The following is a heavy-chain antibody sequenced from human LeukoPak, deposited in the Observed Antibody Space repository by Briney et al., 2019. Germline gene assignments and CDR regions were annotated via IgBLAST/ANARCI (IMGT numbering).Heavy chain of an antibody. CDR2: IYYSGST. CDR3: ARVARDGATTFDY. CDR1: GGSISSYY. D-gene: IGHD1-26*01. Sequence: SETLSLTCTVSGGSISSYYWSWIRQPPGKGLWCIGYIYYSGSTNYTPSLKSRVTITVDTSKNQFSLKLSSVTAADTAVYYCARVARDGATTFDYWGQGTLVSVSS. J-gene: IGHJ4*02. V-gene: IGHV4-59*01.